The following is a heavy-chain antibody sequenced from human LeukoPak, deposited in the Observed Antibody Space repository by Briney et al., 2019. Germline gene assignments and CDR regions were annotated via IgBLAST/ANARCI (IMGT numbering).Heavy chain of an antibody. J-gene: IGHJ4*02. Sequence: SETLSLTCTVSGGSISSYYWSWLPQPPGKGLEWIGFIYYSGITDYNPSLKSRVTMSVDTSKNQFSLKLTSVTAADTAVYYCARLRALSYYDSSGDLYYFEYWGQGTLVTVSS. V-gene: IGHV4-59*13. D-gene: IGHD3-22*01. CDR2: IYYSGIT. CDR1: GGSISSYY. CDR3: ARLRALSYYDSSGDLYYFEY.